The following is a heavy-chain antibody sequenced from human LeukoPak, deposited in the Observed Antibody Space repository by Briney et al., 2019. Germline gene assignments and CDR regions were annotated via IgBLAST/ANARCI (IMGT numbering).Heavy chain of an antibody. CDR2: ISPDDSEI. J-gene: IGHJ4*02. D-gene: IGHD1-26*01. CDR1: GYSFTTYW. V-gene: IGHV5-51*01. CDR3: ARHEGSGSYYSY. Sequence: GESLKISCKGSGYSFTTYWIAWVRQMPGRGLEWMGIISPDDSEIRYSPSSRGQVTISADKSISTAYLQWSRLKASDTAIYYCARHEGSGSYYSYWGQGTLVTVSS.